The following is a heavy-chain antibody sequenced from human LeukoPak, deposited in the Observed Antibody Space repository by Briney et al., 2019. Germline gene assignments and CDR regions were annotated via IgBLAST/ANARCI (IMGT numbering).Heavy chain of an antibody. Sequence: ASVKVSCKASGYTFTSYDINWVRQATGQGLEWMGWMNPNSGNTGYAQKFQGRVTMTRNTSTSTAYMELSSLRSEDTAVYYCARDRYGDSTIDYWGQGTLVTVSS. D-gene: IGHD4-17*01. J-gene: IGHJ4*02. V-gene: IGHV1-8*01. CDR2: MNPNSGNT. CDR1: GYTFTSYD. CDR3: ARDRYGDSTIDY.